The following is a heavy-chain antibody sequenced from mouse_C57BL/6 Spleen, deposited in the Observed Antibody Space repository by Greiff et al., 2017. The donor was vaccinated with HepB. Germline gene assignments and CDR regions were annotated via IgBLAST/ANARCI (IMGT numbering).Heavy chain of an antibody. J-gene: IGHJ3*01. Sequence: EVNLVESGGGLVKPGGSLKLSCAASGFTFSSYAMSWVRQTPEKRLEWVATISDGGSYTYYPDNVKGRFTISRDNAKNNLYLQMSHLKSEDTAMYYCAREELRFAYWGQGTLVTVSA. CDR1: GFTFSSYA. D-gene: IGHD2-1*01. V-gene: IGHV5-4*01. CDR2: ISDGGSYT. CDR3: AREELRFAY.